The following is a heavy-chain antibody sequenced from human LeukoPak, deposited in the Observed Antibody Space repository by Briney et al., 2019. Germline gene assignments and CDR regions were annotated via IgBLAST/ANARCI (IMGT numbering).Heavy chain of an antibody. V-gene: IGHV3-23*01. CDR2: ISGGGGGT. J-gene: IGHJ4*02. CDR1: GSFSNSA. Sequence: GGSLRLSCAASGSFSNSAMSWVRQAPGKGLEGVSAISGGGGGTFLADSVKGRFTISRDNSKNTLYLQMSSLRVEDTAIYFRAKSPVAYLPMYYFHYWGQGALVTVSS. D-gene: IGHD3-10*02. CDR3: AKSPVAYLPMYYFHY.